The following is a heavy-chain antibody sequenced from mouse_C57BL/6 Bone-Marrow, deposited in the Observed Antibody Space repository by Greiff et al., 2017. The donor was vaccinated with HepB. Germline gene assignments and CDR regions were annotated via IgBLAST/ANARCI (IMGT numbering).Heavy chain of an antibody. Sequence: QVQLQQSGAELARPGASVKLSCKASGYTFTSYGISWVKQRTGQGLEWIGEIYPRSGNTYYNEKFKGKATLTADKSSSTAYMELRSLTSEDSAVYFCARRITTVVATPHFDYWGQGTTLTVSS. D-gene: IGHD1-1*01. CDR1: GYTFTSYG. CDR2: IYPRSGNT. CDR3: ARRITTVVATPHFDY. J-gene: IGHJ2*01. V-gene: IGHV1-81*01.